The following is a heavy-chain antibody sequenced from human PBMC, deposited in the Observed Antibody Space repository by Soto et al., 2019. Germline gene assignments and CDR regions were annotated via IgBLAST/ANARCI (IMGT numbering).Heavy chain of an antibody. CDR1: GITFSDYY. Sequence: QVQLVESGGGLVKPGGSLRLSCEASGITFSDYYMNWIRQAPGKGLEWISYISHSGRTTYYADSVKGRFTISRDNAKNSLYLQMNSLRAEDTAFYYCAAAQSYFYYMEVWGKGTTVTVSS. CDR3: AAAQSYFYYMEV. J-gene: IGHJ6*03. V-gene: IGHV3-11*01. CDR2: ISHSGRTT.